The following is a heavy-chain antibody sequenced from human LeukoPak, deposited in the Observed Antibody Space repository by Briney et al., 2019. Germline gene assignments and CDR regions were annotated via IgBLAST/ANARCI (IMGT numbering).Heavy chain of an antibody. J-gene: IGHJ4*02. CDR1: GGSISSGYY. CDR2: IYHRGST. Sequence: SQTLSLTCTVSGGSISSGYYWGWIRQPPGKGLEWIGTIYHRGSTSYNPSLKSRVNILLDTSKNQFSLKLNSVTAADTSVYYCARSGSSAWYLDFDYWGQGTLVTVSS. D-gene: IGHD6-19*01. CDR3: ARSGSSAWYLDFDY. V-gene: IGHV4-38-2*02.